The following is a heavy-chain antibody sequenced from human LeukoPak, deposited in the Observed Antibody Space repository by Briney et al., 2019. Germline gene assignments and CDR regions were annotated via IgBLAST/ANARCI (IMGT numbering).Heavy chain of an antibody. CDR2: ISYDGSNK. Sequence: GGPLRLSCAASGFTFSSYAMHWVRQAPGKGLEWVAVISYDGSNKYYADSVKGRFTISRDNSKNTLYLQMNSLRAEDTAVYYCSTALPVAGRDFDYWGQGTLVTVSS. CDR3: STALPVAGRDFDY. J-gene: IGHJ4*02. V-gene: IGHV3-30-3*01. CDR1: GFTFSSYA. D-gene: IGHD6-19*01.